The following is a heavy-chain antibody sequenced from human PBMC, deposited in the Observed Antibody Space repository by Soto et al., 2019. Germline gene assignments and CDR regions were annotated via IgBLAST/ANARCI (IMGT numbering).Heavy chain of an antibody. D-gene: IGHD5-18*01. CDR2: ISGSGGST. CDR1: GFTFSSYA. V-gene: IGHV3-23*01. CDR3: AKDTHTAMVGYYYGMDV. J-gene: IGHJ6*02. Sequence: EVQLLESGGGLVQPGGSLRLSCAASGFTFSSYAMSWVRQAPGKGLEWVSAISGSGGSTYYADSVKGRFTISRDNSKTTLYLQMNSLRAEDTAVYYCAKDTHTAMVGYYYGMDVWGQGTTVTVSS.